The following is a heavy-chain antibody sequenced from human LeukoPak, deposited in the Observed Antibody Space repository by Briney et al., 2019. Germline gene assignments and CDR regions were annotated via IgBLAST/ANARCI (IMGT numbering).Heavy chain of an antibody. Sequence: PSETLSLTCAVYGVSFSGYYWSWIRQPPGKGLEWIGEINHSGSTNYNPSLKSRVTISVDTSKNQFSLKLSSVTAADTAVYYCARGSIAAAGTDYYYYGMDVWGQGTTVTVSS. J-gene: IGHJ6*02. V-gene: IGHV4-34*01. CDR1: GVSFSGYY. CDR3: ARGSIAAAGTDYYYYGMDV. CDR2: INHSGST. D-gene: IGHD6-13*01.